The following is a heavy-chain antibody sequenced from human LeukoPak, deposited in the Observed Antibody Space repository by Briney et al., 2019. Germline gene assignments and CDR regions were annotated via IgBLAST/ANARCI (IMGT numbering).Heavy chain of an antibody. J-gene: IGHJ4*02. Sequence: GSLRLSCAASGFTFSSYAMSWVRQAPGKGLEWVSGISGSGGSTYYADSVKGRFTISRDNSKNTLYLQMNSLRAGDTAVYYCAKAMGATLFDYWGQGTLVTVSS. D-gene: IGHD1-26*01. V-gene: IGHV3-23*01. CDR1: GFTFSSYA. CDR3: AKAMGATLFDY. CDR2: ISGSGGST.